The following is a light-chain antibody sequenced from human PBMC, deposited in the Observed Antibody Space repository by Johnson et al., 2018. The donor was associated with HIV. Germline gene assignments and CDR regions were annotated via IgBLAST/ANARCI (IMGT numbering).Light chain of an antibody. CDR1: SSNIGKNS. CDR3: GTWDSSLSAHV. CDR2: ESN. Sequence: QSVLTQPPSVSAAPGQKVTIPCSGSSSNIGKNSVSWYQQLPGTAPKLLIYESNKRPSGIPDRFSGSKSGTSATLGITGLQTGDEADYYCGTWDSSLSAHVFGTGTKVTV. J-gene: IGLJ1*01. V-gene: IGLV1-51*02.